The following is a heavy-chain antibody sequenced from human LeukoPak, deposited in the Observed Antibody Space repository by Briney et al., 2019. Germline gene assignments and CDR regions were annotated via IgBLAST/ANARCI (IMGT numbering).Heavy chain of an antibody. CDR1: GGTFSSYA. D-gene: IGHD4-11*01. CDR3: ARKADNSNYVAYDAFDI. Sequence: ASVKVSCKASGGTFSSYAISWVRQAPGQGLEWMGGIIPIFGTANYAQKFQGRVTITTDESTSTAYMELSSLRSEDTAVYYCARKADNSNYVAYDAFDIWGQGTMVTVSS. CDR2: IIPIFGTA. V-gene: IGHV1-69*05. J-gene: IGHJ3*02.